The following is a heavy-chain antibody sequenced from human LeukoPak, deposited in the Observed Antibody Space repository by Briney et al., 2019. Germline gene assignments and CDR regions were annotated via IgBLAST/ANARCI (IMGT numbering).Heavy chain of an antibody. Sequence: ASVKVSCKASGYTFTSYDINWVRQTPGQGLGWMGWMNPNNGNTGYAQKFQGRVTITRNTSISTVYMELSSLRSENTAVYYCARGKIYPGYSPTPHWLDPWGQGTLVTVSS. J-gene: IGHJ5*02. CDR1: GYTFTSYD. CDR3: ARGKIYPGYSPTPHWLDP. V-gene: IGHV1-8*01. D-gene: IGHD5-18*01. CDR2: MNPNNGNT.